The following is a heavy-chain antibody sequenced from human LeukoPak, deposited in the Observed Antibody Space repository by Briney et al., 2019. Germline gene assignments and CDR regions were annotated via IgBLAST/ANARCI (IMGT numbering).Heavy chain of an antibody. CDR2: ISYSGGP. V-gene: IGHV4-59*08. D-gene: IGHD1-20*01. CDR3: ARVRYNWNRDFDY. J-gene: IGHJ4*02. Sequence: PSETLSLTCTVSGDSISSYHWSWIRQPPGKGLEWIGYISYSGGPNYNPSHKSRVTISVDTSKNQFSLKLSSVTAADTAVYYCARVRYNWNRDFDYWGQGTLVTVSS. CDR1: GDSISSYH.